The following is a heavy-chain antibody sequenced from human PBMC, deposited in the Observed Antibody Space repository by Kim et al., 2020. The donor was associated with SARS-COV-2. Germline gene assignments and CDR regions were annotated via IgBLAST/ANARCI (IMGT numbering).Heavy chain of an antibody. CDR3: ARGAVAGDDAFDI. Sequence: GGSLRLSCAASGFTFSSYGMHWVRQAPGKGLEWVAVISYDGSNKYYGDSVKGRFTISRDNSKNTLYLQMNSLRAEDTAVYYCARGAVAGDDAFDIWGQGTMVTVSS. D-gene: IGHD6-19*01. J-gene: IGHJ3*02. V-gene: IGHV3-30*03. CDR1: GFTFSSYG. CDR2: ISYDGSNK.